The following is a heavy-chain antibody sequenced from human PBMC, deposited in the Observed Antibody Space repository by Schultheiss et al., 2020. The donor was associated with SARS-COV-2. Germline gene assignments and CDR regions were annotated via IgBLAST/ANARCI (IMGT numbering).Heavy chain of an antibody. CDR3: ARDLYQLRTSCMDV. V-gene: IGHV3-23*01. CDR1: GFTFSSYA. D-gene: IGHD2-2*01. J-gene: IGHJ6*02. CDR2: ISGSGGST. Sequence: GGSLRLSCAASGFTFSSYAMSWVRQAPGKGLEWVSAISGSGGSTYYADSVKGRFTISRDNSKNTLYLQMNSLRAEDTAVYYCARDLYQLRTSCMDVWGQGTTVTVSS.